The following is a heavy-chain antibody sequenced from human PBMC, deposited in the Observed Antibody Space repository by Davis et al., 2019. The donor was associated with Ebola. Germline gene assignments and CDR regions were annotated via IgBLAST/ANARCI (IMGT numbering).Heavy chain of an antibody. CDR3: ATGRSFDY. CDR2: IYSGGST. CDR1: GFTFSSYS. Sequence: GGSLRLSCAASGFTFSSYSMNWVRQAPGKGLEWVSVIYSGGSTYYADSVKGRFTISRDNSKNTLYLQMNSLRAEDTAVYYCATGRSFDYWGQGTLVTVSS. V-gene: IGHV3-53*01. J-gene: IGHJ4*02.